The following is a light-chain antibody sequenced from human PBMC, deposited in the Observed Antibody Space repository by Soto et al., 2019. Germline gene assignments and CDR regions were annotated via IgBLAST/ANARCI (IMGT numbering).Light chain of an antibody. V-gene: IGKV1-5*03. CDR1: QSISSW. CDR3: QQYDSQSYT. J-gene: IGKJ2*01. CDR2: KAS. Sequence: DIQMTQSPSTLSASVGDRDTITCRASQSISSWLAWYQQKPGKAPKLLIYKASSLESGVPSRFSGSGSGTEFTLTISSLQPDDFATYYCQQYDSQSYTFGQGTKVDIK.